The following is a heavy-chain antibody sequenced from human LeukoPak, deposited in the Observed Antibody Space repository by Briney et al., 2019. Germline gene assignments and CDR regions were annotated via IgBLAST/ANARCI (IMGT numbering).Heavy chain of an antibody. V-gene: IGHV3-23*01. Sequence: GGSLRLSCAASGFTFSSYAMSWVRQAPGKGLEWVSAISGSGGSTYYADSVKGRFTISRDNSKNTLYLQMNSLRAEDTAVYYCAKDYDILTGHRYFDYWGQGTLVTVSS. CDR1: GFTFSSYA. CDR2: ISGSGGST. J-gene: IGHJ4*02. CDR3: AKDYDILTGHRYFDY. D-gene: IGHD3-9*01.